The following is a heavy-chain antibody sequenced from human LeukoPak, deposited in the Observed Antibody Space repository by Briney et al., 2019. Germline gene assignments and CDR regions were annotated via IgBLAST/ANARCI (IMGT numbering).Heavy chain of an antibody. V-gene: IGHV3-30*18. CDR3: AKRHSSSSFDP. Sequence: GGSLRLSCAASGFTFSSYGMHWVRQAPGKGLEWVAVISYDGSNKYYADSVKGRFTISRDNSKNTLYLQMNSLRAEDTAVYYCAKRHSSSSFDPWGQGTLVTVSS. J-gene: IGHJ5*02. D-gene: IGHD6-13*01. CDR1: GFTFSSYG. CDR2: ISYDGSNK.